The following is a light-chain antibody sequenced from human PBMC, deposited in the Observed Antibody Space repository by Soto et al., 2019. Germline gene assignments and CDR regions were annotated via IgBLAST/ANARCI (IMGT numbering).Light chain of an antibody. CDR3: QQYNNWTPLA. CDR2: GAS. Sequence: EIVMTQSPATLSVSPGERVTLSCRASQSVSRNLAWYQQIPGQAPRLLIYGASTRAAGIPARCSGSESGTEFTLTISLRQSEDFAVYYCQQYNNWTPLAFGGGTKVEIK. CDR1: QSVSRN. V-gene: IGKV3-15*01. J-gene: IGKJ4*01.